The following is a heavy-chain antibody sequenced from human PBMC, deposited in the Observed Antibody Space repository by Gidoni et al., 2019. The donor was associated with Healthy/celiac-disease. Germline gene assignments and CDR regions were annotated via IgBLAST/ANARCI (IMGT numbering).Heavy chain of an antibody. D-gene: IGHD4-17*01. J-gene: IGHJ4*02. CDR1: GGSISRYY. CDR2: IYYSGST. Sequence: QVQLQESGPGLVKPSETLSLTCTVSGGSISRYYWSWLRQPPGKGLEWIGYIYYSGSTNYNPSLKSRVTISVDTSKNQFSLKLSSVTAADTAVYYCARYSRPVEASSYDYGDFWGIDYWGQGTLVTVSS. CDR3: ARYSRPVEASSYDYGDFWGIDY. V-gene: IGHV4-59*01.